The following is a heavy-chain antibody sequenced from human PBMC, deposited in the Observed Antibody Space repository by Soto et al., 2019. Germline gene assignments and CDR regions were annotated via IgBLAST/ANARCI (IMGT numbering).Heavy chain of an antibody. J-gene: IGHJ6*03. CDR2: ISAYNGNT. D-gene: IGHD5-18*01. Sequence: QVQLVQSGAEVKKPGASVKVSCKASGYTFTSYGISWVRQAPGQGLEWMGWISAYNGNTNYAQKLQGRVTMTTDTPTSTAYRELRSLRSDDTAVYYCARSGGYMITGYYYYMDVWGKGTTVTVSS. CDR3: ARSGGYMITGYYYYMDV. CDR1: GYTFTSYG. V-gene: IGHV1-18*01.